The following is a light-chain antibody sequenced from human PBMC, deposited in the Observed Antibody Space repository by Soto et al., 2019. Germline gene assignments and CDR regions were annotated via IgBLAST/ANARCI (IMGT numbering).Light chain of an antibody. J-gene: IGKJ1*01. Sequence: DIQMTQSPSTLSASVGDRVTITCRARQSIDAWLAWYQQKPGRAPRFLMYKASTLESGVPARFSGSGSGTEFTLTISSLQPDDFATYYCQQYHSFSWTFGQGTKVEIK. V-gene: IGKV1-5*03. CDR2: KAS. CDR3: QQYHSFSWT. CDR1: QSIDAW.